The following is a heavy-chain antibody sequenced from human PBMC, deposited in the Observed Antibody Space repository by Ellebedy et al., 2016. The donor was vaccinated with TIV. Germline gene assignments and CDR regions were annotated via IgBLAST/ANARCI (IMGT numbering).Heavy chain of an antibody. V-gene: IGHV4-34*01. J-gene: IGHJ3*02. CDR2: INHSGST. D-gene: IGHD2-8*01. CDR3: ARGMVGHI. Sequence: SETLSLXXAVYGGSFSGYYWSWIRQPSGKGLEWIGEINHSGSTNYNPSLKSRVTISVDTSKNQFSLKLSSVTAADTAVYYCARGMVGHIWGQGTMVTVSS. CDR1: GGSFSGYY.